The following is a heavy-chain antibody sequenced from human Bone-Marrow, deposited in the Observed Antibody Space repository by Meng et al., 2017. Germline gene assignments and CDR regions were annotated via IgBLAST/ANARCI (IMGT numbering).Heavy chain of an antibody. D-gene: IGHD3-22*01. CDR3: ARETHYYDSRYFDY. CDR2: IVPIFGRA. Sequence: QVELVEAGAAVMKPPSSVKVSSNAAGGCFSSYDISWGRQAPGPGLEWMGGIVPIFGRANYSQKFQGRVTITADKSTSTDYMELSSLRSDDTAVYYCARETHYYDSRYFDYWGQGTLVTVSS. CDR1: GGCFSSYD. J-gene: IGHJ4*02. V-gene: IGHV1-69*06.